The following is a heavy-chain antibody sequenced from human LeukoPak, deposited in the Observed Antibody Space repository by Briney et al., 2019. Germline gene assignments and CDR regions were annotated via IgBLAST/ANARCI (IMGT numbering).Heavy chain of an antibody. CDR2: IYYSGST. J-gene: IGHJ4*02. CDR3: ASPSAYASFDY. Sequence: SETLSLTCTVSGGSISSSSYYWGWIRQPPGKGLEWIGSIYYSGSTYYNPSLKSRVTVSVDTSKNQFSLKLSSVTAADTAVYYCASPSAYASFDYWGQGTLVTVSS. D-gene: IGHD2-2*01. V-gene: IGHV4-39*01. CDR1: GGSISSSSYY.